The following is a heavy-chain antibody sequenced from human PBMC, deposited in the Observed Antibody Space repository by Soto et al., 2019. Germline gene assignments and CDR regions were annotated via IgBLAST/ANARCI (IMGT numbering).Heavy chain of an antibody. V-gene: IGHV3-74*01. CDR2: ASPDGTST. D-gene: IGHD4-17*01. CDR1: GFTFSSFW. J-gene: IGHJ5*02. CDR3: TRHGSVDYFLFDP. Sequence: PGGSLRLSCAASGFTFSSFWMHWVRQAPGKGLVWVSRASPDGTSTSYADSVKGRFTISRDNAKNTLYMQMNSLRAEDTAVYYCTRHGSVDYFLFDPWGQGTLVTVS.